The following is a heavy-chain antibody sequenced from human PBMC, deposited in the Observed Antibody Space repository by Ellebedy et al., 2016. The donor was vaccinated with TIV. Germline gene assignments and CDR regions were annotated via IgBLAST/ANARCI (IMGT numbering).Heavy chain of an antibody. J-gene: IGHJ4*02. CDR3: ARDGPQGYVVASAPPGDS. CDR2: ISGYTGNT. D-gene: IGHD2-15*01. V-gene: IGHV1-18*01. CDR1: GYTFTSYG. Sequence: ASVKVSCXASGYTFTSYGISWVRQAPGQGLEWMGWISGYTGNTDYARKFQGRVTMTTDTSTGTAYLELSSLKSDDTALYYCARDGPQGYVVASAPPGDSWGQGTLVTVSS.